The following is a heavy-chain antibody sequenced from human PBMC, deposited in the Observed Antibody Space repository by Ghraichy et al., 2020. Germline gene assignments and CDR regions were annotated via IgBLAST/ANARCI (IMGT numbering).Heavy chain of an antibody. Sequence: SETLSLTCTVSGGSISRYYWNWIRQPPGKGLEWIGYIYYSGSTMYNPSLKSRVTISLDTSKNQFSLKLSSVTAADTAVYSCAREYCINSSCYGVFDYWGQGTLVTVSS. J-gene: IGHJ4*02. V-gene: IGHV4-59*01. CDR1: GGSISRYY. D-gene: IGHD2-2*01. CDR2: IYYSGST. CDR3: AREYCINSSCYGVFDY.